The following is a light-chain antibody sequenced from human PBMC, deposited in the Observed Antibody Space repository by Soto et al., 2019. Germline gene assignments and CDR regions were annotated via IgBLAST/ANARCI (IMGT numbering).Light chain of an antibody. CDR2: GAS. V-gene: IGKV3-15*01. CDR3: QKYKNWLALT. Sequence: EIVMTQSPATLSVSPGERATLSCRASQRVSSNLAWYQQKPGQAPRLLIYGASTRATGIPARFSGSGSGTEFTLTISSLQSEDSAVYYCQKYKNWLALTFGGGTKVEIX. CDR1: QRVSSN. J-gene: IGKJ4*01.